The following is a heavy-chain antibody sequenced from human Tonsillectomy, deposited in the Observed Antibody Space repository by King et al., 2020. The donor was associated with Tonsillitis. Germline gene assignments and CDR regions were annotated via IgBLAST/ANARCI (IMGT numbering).Heavy chain of an antibody. CDR3: ARDEAAAGIFDD. CDR1: GFIVSSNY. V-gene: IGHV3-53*01. D-gene: IGHD6-13*01. CDR2: IYSGGNT. Sequence: VQLVESGGGLIQPGGSLRLSCEASGFIVSSNYMSWVRQAPGKGLEWVSVIYSGGNTYYADSVKGRFSISRDNSKNTLYLQMNSLRAEDTAVYYCARDEAAAGIFDDWGQGTPVTVSS. J-gene: IGHJ4*02.